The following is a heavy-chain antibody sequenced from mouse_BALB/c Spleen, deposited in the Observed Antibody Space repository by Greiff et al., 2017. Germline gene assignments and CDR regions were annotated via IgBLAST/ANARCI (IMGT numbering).Heavy chain of an antibody. Sequence: VQLQQSGAELVKPGASVKLSCKASGYTFTSYYMYWVKQRPGQGLEWIGEINPSNGGTNFNEKFKSKATLTVDKSSSTAYMQLSSLTSEDSAVYYCTRSDSGYVHFAYWGQGTLVTVSA. J-gene: IGHJ3*01. CDR3: TRSDSGYVHFAY. CDR2: INPSNGGT. CDR1: GYTFTSYY. D-gene: IGHD3-1*01. V-gene: IGHV1S81*02.